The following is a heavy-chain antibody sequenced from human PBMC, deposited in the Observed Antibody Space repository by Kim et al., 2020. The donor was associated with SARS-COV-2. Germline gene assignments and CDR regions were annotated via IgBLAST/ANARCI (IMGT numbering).Heavy chain of an antibody. J-gene: IGHJ4*02. V-gene: IGHV4-34*01. Sequence: NPSLKNRVTISVDTSKHQFSLRQSSVPAADTAVYYCARRGGYYGSGRDYWGQGTLVTVSS. D-gene: IGHD3-10*01. CDR3: ARRGGYYGSGRDY.